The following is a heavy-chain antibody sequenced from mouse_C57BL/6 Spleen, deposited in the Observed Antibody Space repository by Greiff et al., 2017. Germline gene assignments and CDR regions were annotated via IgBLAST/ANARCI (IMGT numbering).Heavy chain of an antibody. CDR2: IHPSDSDT. CDR1: GYTFTSYW. V-gene: IGHV1-74*01. D-gene: IGHD2-3*01. J-gene: IGHJ3*01. CDR3: AIVYDGYYGAY. Sequence: VQLQQPGAELVKPGASVKVSCKASGYTFTSYWMHWVKQRPGQGLEWIGRIHPSDSDTNYNQKFKGKATLTVDKSSSTAYMLLSSLTSEDSAVYYCAIVYDGYYGAYWGQGTLVTVSA.